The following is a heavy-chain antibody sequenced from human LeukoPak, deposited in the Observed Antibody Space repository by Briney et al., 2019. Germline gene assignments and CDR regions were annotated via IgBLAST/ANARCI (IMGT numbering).Heavy chain of an antibody. CDR2: ISSSSSTI. D-gene: IGHD5-18*01. J-gene: IGHJ4*02. Sequence: GGSLRLSCAASGFTFSSYGMTWVRQAPGKGLEWVSYISSSSSTIYHADSVKGRFTISRDNAKNSLYLQMNSLRAEDTALCYCARDPDSANDYWGQGTLVTVSS. V-gene: IGHV3-48*01. CDR1: GFTFSSYG. CDR3: ARDPDSANDY.